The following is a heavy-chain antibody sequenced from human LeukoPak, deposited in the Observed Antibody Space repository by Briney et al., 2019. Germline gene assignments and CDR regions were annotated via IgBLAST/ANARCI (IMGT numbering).Heavy chain of an antibody. CDR3: AKDPTVVVVAATSFDP. CDR2: MNPNSGNT. V-gene: IGHV1-8*01. J-gene: IGHJ5*02. CDR1: GYTFTSYD. Sequence: ASVKVSCKASGYTFTSYDINWVRQATGQGLEWMGWMNPNSGNTGYAQKFQGRVAMTRNTFISTAYMELSSLRSEDTAVYYCAKDPTVVVVAATSFDPWGQGTLVTVSS. D-gene: IGHD2-15*01.